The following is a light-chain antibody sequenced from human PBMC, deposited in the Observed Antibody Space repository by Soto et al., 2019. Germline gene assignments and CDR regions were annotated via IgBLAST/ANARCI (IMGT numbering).Light chain of an antibody. CDR2: EVR. CDR1: TSDVGRYNY. Sequence: QSALTQPASVSGSPGQSITISCTGSTSDVGRYNYVSWYQQLPGKAPKLLIYEVRNRPSGISNRFSGSKSGNTASLTISDPQADDEATYYCCSYTTTTTWVFGGGTQLTVL. CDR3: CSYTTTTTWV. J-gene: IGLJ3*02. V-gene: IGLV2-14*01.